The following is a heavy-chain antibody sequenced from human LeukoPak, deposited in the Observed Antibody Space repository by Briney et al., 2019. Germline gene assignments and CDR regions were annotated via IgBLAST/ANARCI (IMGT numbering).Heavy chain of an antibody. CDR1: GYSISSGYY. V-gene: IGHV4-38-2*02. Sequence: SETLSLTCTVSGYSISSGYYWGWTRQPPGKGLEWIGSIYHSGSTYYNPSLKSRVTISVDTSKNQFSLKLSSVTAADTAVCYCARVEVGATGHFDYWGQGTLVTVSS. CDR3: ARVEVGATGHFDY. D-gene: IGHD1-26*01. J-gene: IGHJ4*02. CDR2: IYHSGST.